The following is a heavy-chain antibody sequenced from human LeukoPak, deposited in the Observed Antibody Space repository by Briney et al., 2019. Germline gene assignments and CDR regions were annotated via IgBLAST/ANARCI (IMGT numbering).Heavy chain of an antibody. Sequence: PGGSLRLSCTASGFTFSIYGMHWVRQAPGKGLEWVAAILNDGRHKDHAASVRGRFTISIDNAKNTLYLQMNSLRTEDSALYYCVVDLSGSADYWGQGTLVTVSS. J-gene: IGHJ4*02. CDR2: ILNDGRHK. CDR3: VVDLSGSADY. CDR1: GFTFSIYG. D-gene: IGHD3-10*01. V-gene: IGHV3-30*03.